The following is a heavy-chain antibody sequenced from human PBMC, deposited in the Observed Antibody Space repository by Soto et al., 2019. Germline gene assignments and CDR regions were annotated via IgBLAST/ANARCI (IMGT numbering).Heavy chain of an antibody. CDR2: IGGSGGST. J-gene: IGHJ3*02. CDR1: GFTFSSYA. Sequence: PGGSLRLSCAASGFTFSSYAMTWVRQAPGKGLEWVSTIGGSGGSTYYADSVKGRFTISRDNSKNTVYLQMNSLRAEDAALYYCAKDIVLVAAASDAFDIWGQGTMVTVS. V-gene: IGHV3-23*01. CDR3: AKDIVLVAAASDAFDI. D-gene: IGHD2-2*01.